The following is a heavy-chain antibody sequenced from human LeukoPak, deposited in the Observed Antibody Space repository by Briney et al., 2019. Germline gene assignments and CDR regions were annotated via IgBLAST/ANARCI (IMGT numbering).Heavy chain of an antibody. CDR3: AREDPRSNWNY. V-gene: IGHV4-39*07. CDR1: GGSISSSSYY. J-gene: IGHJ4*02. D-gene: IGHD1-20*01. Sequence: SETLSLTCTVSGGSISSSSYYWGWIRQPPGKGLEWIGSIYYSGSTYYNPSLKSRVTISVDTSKNQFSLKLSSVTAADTAVYYCAREDPRSNWNYWGQRTLVTVSS. CDR2: IYYSGST.